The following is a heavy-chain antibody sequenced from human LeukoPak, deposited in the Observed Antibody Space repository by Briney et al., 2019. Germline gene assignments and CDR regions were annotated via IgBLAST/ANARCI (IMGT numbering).Heavy chain of an antibody. V-gene: IGHV1-18*01. CDR2: ITTYNGNT. Sequence: GASVKVSCKASGYTITSYGISWVRQAPGQGLEWMGWITTYNGNTNYAQKFQGRVTMTTDTSTSIAYMELRSLRSDDTAVYYCARDNPTTYSGSYDIWGQGTMVTVSS. J-gene: IGHJ3*02. D-gene: IGHD1-26*01. CDR3: ARDNPTTYSGSYDI. CDR1: GYTITSYG.